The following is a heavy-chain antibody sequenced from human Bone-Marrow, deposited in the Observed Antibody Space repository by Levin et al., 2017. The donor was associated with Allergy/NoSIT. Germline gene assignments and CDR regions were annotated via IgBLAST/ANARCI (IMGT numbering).Heavy chain of an antibody. V-gene: IGHV3-30*18. CDR3: AKDHRISGREWVEQWSIEF. D-gene: IGHD5-18*01. CDR2: ISSDGRGK. Sequence: GESLKISCAASGFTFSNYAMHWVRQAPGKGPEWVAVISSDGRGKYYADSVKGRFTISRDTFKKILFLQMKSLRGEDTALYYCAKDHRISGREWVEQWSIEFWGQGTLVTVSS. CDR1: GFTFSNYA. J-gene: IGHJ4*02.